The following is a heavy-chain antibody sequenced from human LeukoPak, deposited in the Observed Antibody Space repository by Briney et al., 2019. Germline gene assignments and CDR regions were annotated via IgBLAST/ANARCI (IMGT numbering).Heavy chain of an antibody. CDR3: SEGYFEPFDH. CDR2: LSYTGKT. J-gene: IGHJ4*02. D-gene: IGHD2/OR15-2a*01. V-gene: IGHV4-59*02. CDR1: GASVSTSH. Sequence: SETLSLTCVVSGASVSTSHWNWIRQLPGKGLEWIACLSYTGKTDYNPSLTSRVTISLDTSKNQVSLKLRSVTAAYTAVYYCSEGYFEPFDHWGQGTLVTVSS.